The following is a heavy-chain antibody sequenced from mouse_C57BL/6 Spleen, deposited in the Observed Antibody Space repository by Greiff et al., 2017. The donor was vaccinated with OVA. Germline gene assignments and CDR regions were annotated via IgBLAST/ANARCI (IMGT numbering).Heavy chain of an antibody. CDR1: GYTFTSYW. CDR2: IDPSDSYT. Sequence: QVQLQQPGAELEMPGASVKLSCKASGYTFTSYWMHWVKQRPGQGLEWIGEIDPSDSYTNYNQKFKGKSTLTVDKSSSTAYMQLSSLTSEDSAVYYCARSDYYGSSYFDYWGQGTTLTVSS. D-gene: IGHD1-1*01. V-gene: IGHV1-69*01. J-gene: IGHJ2*01. CDR3: ARSDYYGSSYFDY.